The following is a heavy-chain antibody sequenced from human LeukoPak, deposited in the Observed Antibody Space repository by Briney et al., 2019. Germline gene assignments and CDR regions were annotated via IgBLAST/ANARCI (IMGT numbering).Heavy chain of an antibody. CDR2: ISGDADRT. D-gene: IGHD2-2*01. V-gene: IGHV3-23*01. CDR1: GFIFGNDD. J-gene: IGHJ4*02. CDR3: AKVNWCSASCADA. Sequence: GGSLRLSCAASGFIFGNDDMNWVRQAPGKGLEWVSGISGDADRTHYAGSVKGRFTISRDNSKNTLSLQMNSLRAEDTAVYYCAKVNWCSASCADAWGQGTLVTVSS.